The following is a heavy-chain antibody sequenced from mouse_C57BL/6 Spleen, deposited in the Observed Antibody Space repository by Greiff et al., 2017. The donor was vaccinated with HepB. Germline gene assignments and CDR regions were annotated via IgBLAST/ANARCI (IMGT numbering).Heavy chain of an antibody. V-gene: IGHV1-4*01. CDR2: INPSSGYT. Sequence: VQRVESGAELARPGASVKMSCKASGYTFTSYTMHWVKQRPGQGLEWIGYINPSSGYTKYNQKFKDKATLTADKSSSTAYMQLSSLTSEDSAVYYCARWTTVPYDYWGQGTTLTVSS. CDR1: GYTFTSYT. CDR3: ARWTTVPYDY. D-gene: IGHD1-1*01. J-gene: IGHJ2*01.